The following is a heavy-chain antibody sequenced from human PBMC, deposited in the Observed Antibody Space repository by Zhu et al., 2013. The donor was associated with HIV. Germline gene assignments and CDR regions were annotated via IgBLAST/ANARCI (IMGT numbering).Heavy chain of an antibody. CDR2: INPSGGST. J-gene: IGHJ3*02. V-gene: IGHV1-46*01. D-gene: IGHD2-21*01. CDR1: GYTFTGYY. CDR3: ARDRGAYWVDI. Sequence: QVQLVQSGAEVKKPGASVKVSCKASGYTFTGYYMHWVRQAPGQGLEWMGIINPSGGSTSYAQKFQGRVTMTRDTSTSTVYMELSSLRSEDTAVYYCARDRGAYWVDIWGQGDNGHRLF.